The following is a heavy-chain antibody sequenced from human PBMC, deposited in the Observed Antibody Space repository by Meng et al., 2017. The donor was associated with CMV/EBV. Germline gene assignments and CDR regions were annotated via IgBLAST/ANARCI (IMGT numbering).Heavy chain of an antibody. CDR2: IYYSGST. D-gene: IGHD6-13*01. CDR1: GGSISSYY. Sequence: SETLSLTCPVSGGSISSYYWSWIRQPPGKGLEWIGYIYYSGSTNYNPSLKSRVTISVDTSKNQFSLKLSSVTAADTAVYYCARAAGSSWYRDYYYGMDVWGQGTTVTVSS. V-gene: IGHV4-59*01. J-gene: IGHJ6*02. CDR3: ARAAGSSWYRDYYYGMDV.